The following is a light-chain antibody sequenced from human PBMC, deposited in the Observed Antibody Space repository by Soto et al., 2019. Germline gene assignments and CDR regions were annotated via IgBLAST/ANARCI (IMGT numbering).Light chain of an antibody. V-gene: IGLV1-44*01. Sequence: QSVLTQPPSASGTPGQRVTISCSGSSSNIGSTTVNWYQQLPGMAPKLLIYSNNQRPSGVPDRFSGSKSGTSASLAISGLQSEDEADYYYATWDDSLSGRVFGGGTKVTVL. CDR3: ATWDDSLSGRV. CDR1: SSNIGSTT. J-gene: IGLJ2*01. CDR2: SNN.